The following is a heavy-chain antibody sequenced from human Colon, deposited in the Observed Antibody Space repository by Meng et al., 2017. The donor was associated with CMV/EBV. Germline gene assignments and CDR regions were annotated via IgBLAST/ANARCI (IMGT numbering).Heavy chain of an antibody. V-gene: IGHV4-39*07. CDR2: IYESGNT. CDR1: GGAINSKTEYY. J-gene: IGHJ5*02. CDR3: ARVGVEWLLYWFDP. Sequence: SETLSLTCTVSGGAINSKTEYYWAGIRQPPGKGLEWIGSIYESGNTYYNPSLRGRVTISVDTSKNQFSLKLSSVTAADTAVYYCARVGVEWLLYWFDPWGQGTLVTVSS. D-gene: IGHD3-3*01.